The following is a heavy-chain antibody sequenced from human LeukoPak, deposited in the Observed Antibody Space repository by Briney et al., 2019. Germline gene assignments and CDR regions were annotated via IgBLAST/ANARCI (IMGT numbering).Heavy chain of an antibody. CDR1: GFPFSSHA. CDR3: AKGRGPGADFDY. CDR2: LSGRGGST. Sequence: GGSLRLSCAASGFPFSSHAMRWVRQAPGKGLEWVSALSGRGGSTYYADSVKGRFTISRDNSKNTVFLQMNSLRAEDTALYYCAKGRGPGADFDYWGQGTLVTVSS. J-gene: IGHJ4*02. D-gene: IGHD3-10*01. V-gene: IGHV3-23*01.